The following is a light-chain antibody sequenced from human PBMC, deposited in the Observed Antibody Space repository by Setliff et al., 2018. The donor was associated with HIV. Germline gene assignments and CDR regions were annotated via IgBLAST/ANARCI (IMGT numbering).Light chain of an antibody. V-gene: IGLV2-23*02. CDR2: EVI. CDR3: CSYAGSSAPVV. J-gene: IGLJ3*02. CDR1: SNDVGRYNL. Sequence: QSALTLPASVSGSPGQAIPISCTGTSNDVGRYNLVSWYQQYPGKAPKVIIYEVIKRPSGVSSRFSGSKSGNTASLTISGLQAEDEADFYCCSYAGSSAPVVFGGGTK.